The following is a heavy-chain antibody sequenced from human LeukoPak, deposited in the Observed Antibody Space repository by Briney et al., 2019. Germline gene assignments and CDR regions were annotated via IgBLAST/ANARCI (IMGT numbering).Heavy chain of an antibody. Sequence: PGGSLRLSCAASGFTFSSYAMSWVRQAPGKGLEWVSAISGRGGSTYYADSVKGRFTISRDNSKNTLYLQMNSLRAEDTAVYYCAKDQDYYYVPDYWGQGTLVTVSS. J-gene: IGHJ4*02. CDR2: ISGRGGST. CDR3: AKDQDYYYVPDY. CDR1: GFTFSSYA. D-gene: IGHD3-10*02. V-gene: IGHV3-23*01.